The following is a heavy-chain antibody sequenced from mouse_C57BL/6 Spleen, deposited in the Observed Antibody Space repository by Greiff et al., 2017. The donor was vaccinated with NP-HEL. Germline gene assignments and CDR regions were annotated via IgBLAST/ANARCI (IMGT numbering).Heavy chain of an antibody. CDR1: GYTFTSYG. V-gene: IGHV1-81*01. CDR3: ASQETGTSGY. D-gene: IGHD4-1*01. Sequence: VQLQQSGAELARPGASVKLSCTASGYTFTSYGISWVKQRTGQGLEWIGEIYPRSGNTYYNEKFKGKATLTADKSSSTAYMELRSLTSEDSAVYFCASQETGTSGYWGQGTTLTVSS. J-gene: IGHJ2*01. CDR2: IYPRSGNT.